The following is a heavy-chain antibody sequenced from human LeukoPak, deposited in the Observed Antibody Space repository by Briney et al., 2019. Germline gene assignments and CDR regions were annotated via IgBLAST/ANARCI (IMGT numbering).Heavy chain of an antibody. J-gene: IGHJ1*01. CDR2: ISYDGSNK. CDR1: GFTFSSYV. CDR3: AMSDWVVQ. D-gene: IGHD3-9*01. V-gene: IGHV3-30*03. Sequence: PGRSHTFACAASGFTFSSYVMHWARQAPGKGLEWVAVISYDGSNKYYADSVKGRFTTSRDNSKNTLYLQMNSLRAEDTAVYYCAMSDWVVQWGQGTLVTVSS.